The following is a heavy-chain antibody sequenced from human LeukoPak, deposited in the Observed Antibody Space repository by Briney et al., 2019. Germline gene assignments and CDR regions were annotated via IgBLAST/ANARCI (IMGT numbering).Heavy chain of an antibody. D-gene: IGHD6-13*01. Sequence: ASVKVSCKVSGYTLTELSMHWVRQAPGKGLEWMGGFDPEDGETIYAQKFQGRVTMTEDTSTDTAYMELSSLRSEDTAVYCCALRRYSSSWYGDAFDIWGQGTMVTVSS. CDR3: ALRRYSSSWYGDAFDI. CDR2: FDPEDGET. V-gene: IGHV1-24*01. J-gene: IGHJ3*02. CDR1: GYTLTELS.